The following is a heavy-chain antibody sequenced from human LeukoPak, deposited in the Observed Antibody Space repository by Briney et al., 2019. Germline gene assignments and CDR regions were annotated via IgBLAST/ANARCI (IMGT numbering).Heavy chain of an antibody. CDR3: AARRAARRGFDY. V-gene: IGHV3-48*04. Sequence: GGSLRLSCAASGFTFSSSWMTWVRQAPGKGLEWVSYISSSGSTIYYADSVKGRFTISRDNAKNSLYLQMNSLRAEDTAVYYCAARRAARRGFDYWGQGTLVTVSS. CDR1: GFTFSSSW. J-gene: IGHJ4*02. CDR2: ISSSGSTI. D-gene: IGHD6-6*01.